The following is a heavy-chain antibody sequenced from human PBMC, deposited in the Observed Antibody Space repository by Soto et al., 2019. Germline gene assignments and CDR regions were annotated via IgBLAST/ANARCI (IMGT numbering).Heavy chain of an antibody. CDR3: ARGHSTDCSNGVCSFFYNHEMDV. V-gene: IGHV1-2*04. D-gene: IGHD2-8*01. CDR2: INPKSGGT. Sequence: ASVKFSCKASGYSFTDYHIHWVRQAPGQGPEWLGCINPKSGGTSTAQKFQGWVTMTRDRSISTVYMELTRLRSDDTAVYFCARGHSTDCSNGVCSFFYNHEMDVWGQGTTVTLSS. CDR1: GYSFTDYH. J-gene: IGHJ6*02.